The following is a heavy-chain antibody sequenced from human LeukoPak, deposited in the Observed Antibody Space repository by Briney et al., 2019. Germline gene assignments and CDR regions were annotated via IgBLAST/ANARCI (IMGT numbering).Heavy chain of an antibody. CDR1: GGSISSYY. Sequence: SETLSLTCTVSGGSISSYYWSWIRQPPGKGLEWIGYIYYSGSTNYNPSLKSRVTISVDTSKNQFSLKLSSVTAADTAVYYCARGRGYSYGYRVDYWGQGTLVTVSS. J-gene: IGHJ4*02. V-gene: IGHV4-59*01. D-gene: IGHD5-18*01. CDR2: IYYSGST. CDR3: ARGRGYSYGYRVDY.